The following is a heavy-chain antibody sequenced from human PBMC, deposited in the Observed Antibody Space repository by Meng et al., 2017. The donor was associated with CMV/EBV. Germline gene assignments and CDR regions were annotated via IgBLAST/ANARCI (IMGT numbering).Heavy chain of an antibody. V-gene: IGHV3-43*01. Sequence: GESLKISCAASGFTFDDYTMHWVRQAPGKGLEWVSLISWDGGSTYYADSVKGRFTISRDNSKNSPYLQMNSLRTEDTALYYCAKDILEVPVPAAILSYGMDVWGQGTTVTVSS. D-gene: IGHD2-2*02. J-gene: IGHJ6*02. CDR1: GFTFDDYT. CDR3: AKDILEVPVPAAILSYGMDV. CDR2: ISWDGGST.